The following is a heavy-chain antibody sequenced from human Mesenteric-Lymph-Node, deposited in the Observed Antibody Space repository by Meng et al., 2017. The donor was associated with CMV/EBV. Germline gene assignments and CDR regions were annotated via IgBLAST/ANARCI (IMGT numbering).Heavy chain of an antibody. CDR2: IQYSGNT. V-gene: IGHV4-39*07. CDR1: TTSS. D-gene: IGHD3-3*01. Sequence: TTSSWGWIRQPPGKGLEWIGTIQYSGNTYYNPSLKSRVTISVDTSKNQFSLKVTSVTAADTALYYCARDISDQPGDWSGYLRNWFDPWGQGSLVTVSS. CDR3: ARDISDQPGDWSGYLRNWFDP. J-gene: IGHJ5*02.